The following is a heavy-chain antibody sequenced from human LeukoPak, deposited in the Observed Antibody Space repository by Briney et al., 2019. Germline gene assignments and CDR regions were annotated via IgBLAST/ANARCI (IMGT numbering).Heavy chain of an antibody. V-gene: IGHV1-24*01. D-gene: IGHD6-6*01. J-gene: IGHJ4*02. CDR1: VYTLTELS. CDR3: ATGGYSSSKDFDY. Sequence: ASVKVSCKVSVYTLTELSMHWVRQAPGKGLEWMGGFDPEDGETIYAQKFQGRVTMTEDTSTDTAYMELSSLRSEDTAVYYCATGGYSSSKDFDYWGQGPLVTVSS. CDR2: FDPEDGET.